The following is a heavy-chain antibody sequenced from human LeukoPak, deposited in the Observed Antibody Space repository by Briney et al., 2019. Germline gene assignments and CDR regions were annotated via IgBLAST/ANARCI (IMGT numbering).Heavy chain of an antibody. CDR1: GGSISSSNW. CDR3: AKDPTASYPPRAGFDY. J-gene: IGHJ4*02. Sequence: SETLSLTCAVSGGSISSSNWWSGVRQPPGKGLEWIGEIYHSGSTNYNPSLKSRVTISVDKSKNQFSLKLSSVTAADTAVYYCAKDPTASYPPRAGFDYWGQGTLVTVSS. D-gene: IGHD6-19*01. CDR2: IYHSGST. V-gene: IGHV4-4*02.